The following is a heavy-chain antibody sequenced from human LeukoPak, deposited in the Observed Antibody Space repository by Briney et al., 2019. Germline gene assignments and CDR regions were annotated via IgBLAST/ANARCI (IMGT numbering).Heavy chain of an antibody. D-gene: IGHD3-22*01. Sequence: GGSLRLSCAASGFTFSSYGMHWVRQAPGKGLEWVAVISYDGSNKYYADSVKGRFTISRDNSKNTLYLQMNSLRAEDTAVYYCAKDLYYYDSSGYYYQGGFDYWGQGTLVTVSS. J-gene: IGHJ4*02. CDR3: AKDLYYYDSSGYYYQGGFDY. V-gene: IGHV3-30*18. CDR2: ISYDGSNK. CDR1: GFTFSSYG.